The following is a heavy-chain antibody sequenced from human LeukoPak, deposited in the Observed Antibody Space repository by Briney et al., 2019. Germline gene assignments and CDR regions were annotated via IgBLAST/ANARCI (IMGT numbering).Heavy chain of an antibody. CDR2: ISYDGSNK. CDR3: AKGGRWLLGSLYFDY. V-gene: IGHV3-30*18. D-gene: IGHD5-12*01. Sequence: QPGRSLRLSCAASGFTFSSYGMHWVRQAPGKGLEWVAVISYDGSNKYYGDSVKGRFTISRDNSKNTLYLQMNSLRAEDTAVYYCAKGGRWLLGSLYFDYWGQGALVTVSS. J-gene: IGHJ4*02. CDR1: GFTFSSYG.